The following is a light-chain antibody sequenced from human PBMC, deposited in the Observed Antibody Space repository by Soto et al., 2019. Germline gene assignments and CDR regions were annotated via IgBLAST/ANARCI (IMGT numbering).Light chain of an antibody. CDR1: ASNLGAKYA. V-gene: IGLV1-40*01. Sequence: QSVLTQPPSVSGAPGQRVTISCTGSASNLGAKYAVHWYQHLPGTATKLLIYDNTHRPSVVPDRFSGSTSDTSASLAITGLQAEDEGDYYCQSYDTPLSGLVFGGGTKLTVL. J-gene: IGLJ2*01. CDR3: QSYDTPLSGLV. CDR2: DNT.